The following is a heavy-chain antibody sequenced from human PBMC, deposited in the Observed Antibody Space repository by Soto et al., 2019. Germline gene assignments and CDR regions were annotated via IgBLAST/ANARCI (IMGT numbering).Heavy chain of an antibody. CDR2: ISSSATYI. V-gene: IGHV3-21*06. D-gene: IGHD3-22*01. Sequence: EVQLVESGGGLVKPGGSLRLSCAASGFNFSTYSLNWVRQAPGKGLEWVSSISSSATYIDYADSVKGRFTISRDNAKSSLYLQMNSLRADDTGVYYCARYGYYYHSSAYSGYWGQGTPVTVS. CDR3: ARYGYYYHSSAYSGY. J-gene: IGHJ4*02. CDR1: GFNFSTYS.